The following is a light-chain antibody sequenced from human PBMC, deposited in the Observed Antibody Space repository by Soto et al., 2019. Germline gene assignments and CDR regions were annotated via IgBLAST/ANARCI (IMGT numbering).Light chain of an antibody. CDR3: SSYTTSSTLV. CDR1: RSDVGDYNY. Sequence: QSVLTQPPSVSGAPGQRVTISCTGSRSDVGDYNYVSWYQQHPGKAPKLIIFEVINRPSGVSNRFSGSKSGNTASLIISGLQAEDEADYYCSSYTTSSTLVFGGGTQLTVL. J-gene: IGLJ2*01. V-gene: IGLV2-14*01. CDR2: EVI.